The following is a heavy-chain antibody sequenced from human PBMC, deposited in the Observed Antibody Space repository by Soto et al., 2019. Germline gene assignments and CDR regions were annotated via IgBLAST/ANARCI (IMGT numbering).Heavy chain of an antibody. V-gene: IGHV1-18*01. CDR2: ISAYNGNT. D-gene: IGHD3-10*01. J-gene: IGHJ4*02. Sequence: GASVKVSCKASGYTFTDHGITWVRQAPGQGLEWVGWISAYNGNTKYAQSVQGRVTLTTEAYTSTVHMELRSLRSDDTAVYYCARQRGFGPYYFDYWGQGTLVTVSS. CDR1: GYTFTDHG. CDR3: ARQRGFGPYYFDY.